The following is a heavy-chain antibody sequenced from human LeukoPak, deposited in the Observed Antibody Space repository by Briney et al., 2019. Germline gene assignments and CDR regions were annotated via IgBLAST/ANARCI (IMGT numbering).Heavy chain of an antibody. Sequence: SETLSLTCAVYGGSFSGYYWSWIRQPPGKGLEWIGEINHSGSTNYNPSLKSRVTISVDTSKNQFSLKLSSVTAADTAVYYCARTADYGMDVWGQGTTVTVSS. CDR1: GGSFSGYY. D-gene: IGHD6-19*01. CDR2: INHSGST. J-gene: IGHJ6*02. CDR3: ARTADYGMDV. V-gene: IGHV4-34*01.